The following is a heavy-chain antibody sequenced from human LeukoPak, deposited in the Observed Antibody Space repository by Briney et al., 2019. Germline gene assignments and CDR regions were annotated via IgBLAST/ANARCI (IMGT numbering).Heavy chain of an antibody. Sequence: ASETLSLTCTVSGGSISSYYWNWIRQPAGKGLEYIGRTYTGGSTNYNPSLKSQVTMSVDTSKNQFSLKLSSVTAADTAVYYCARRRRIVGATPGAFDIWGQGTMVTVSS. D-gene: IGHD1-26*01. J-gene: IGHJ3*02. V-gene: IGHV4-4*07. CDR3: ARRRRIVGATPGAFDI. CDR1: GGSISSYY. CDR2: TYTGGST.